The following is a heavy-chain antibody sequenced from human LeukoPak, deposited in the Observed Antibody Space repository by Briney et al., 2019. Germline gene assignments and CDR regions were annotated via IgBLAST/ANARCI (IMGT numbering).Heavy chain of an antibody. J-gene: IGHJ4*02. CDR3: ARDRVGYCSSTSCYSLDY. V-gene: IGHV3-33*01. Sequence: GGSLRLSCAASGFPFSSYGMHWVRQAPGKGLEWVAVIWYDGSNKYYADSVKGRFTISRDNSKNTLYLQMNSLRAEDTAVYYCARDRVGYCSSTSCYSLDYWGQGTLVTVSS. CDR2: IWYDGSNK. CDR1: GFPFSSYG. D-gene: IGHD2-2*01.